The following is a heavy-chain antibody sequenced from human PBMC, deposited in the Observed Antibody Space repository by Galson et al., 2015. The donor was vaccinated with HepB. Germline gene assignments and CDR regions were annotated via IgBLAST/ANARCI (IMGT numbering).Heavy chain of an antibody. D-gene: IGHD7-27*01. CDR2: ISAYNGKT. CDR3: ARAPLRLGLDYYYYGMDV. CDR1: GYTFMSYG. J-gene: IGHJ6*02. Sequence: SVKVSCKASGYTFMSYGISWVRQAPGQGLEWMGWISAYNGKTNYALKVQGRVTMTTDTSTSTAYMELRSLRSDDTAVYYCARAPLRLGLDYYYYGMDVWGQGTTVTVSS. V-gene: IGHV1-18*04.